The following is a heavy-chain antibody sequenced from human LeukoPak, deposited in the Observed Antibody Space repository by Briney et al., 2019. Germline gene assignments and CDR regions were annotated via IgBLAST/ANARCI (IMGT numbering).Heavy chain of an antibody. CDR2: IKQDGSEK. J-gene: IGHJ4*02. CDR1: GFTFSSHW. D-gene: IGHD6-6*01. Sequence: GGSLRLSCAASGFTFSSHWMRWLGQAPPKGLEWVARIKQDGSEKYYGDSVKGRFTISRDNAKNSLYLQMNSLRPEDTAVYYCAKAPAAARPYYFDYWGQGTLVTVSS. V-gene: IGHV3-7*01. CDR3: AKAPAAARPYYFDY.